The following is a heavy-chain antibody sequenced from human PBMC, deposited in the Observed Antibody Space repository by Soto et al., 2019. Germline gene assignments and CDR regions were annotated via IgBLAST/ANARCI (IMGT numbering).Heavy chain of an antibody. V-gene: IGHV3-23*01. Sequence: VQLLESGGAFVQPGGSLRLSCAASGFSINNYAVSWVRQAPGKGLEWVSTFSAGGRAYCADSVRGRFSVARDRSQNTVDLQISVLRPEDSAVYYCAKESMPEHYGDTLFDYWGQGTRVTVSS. CDR2: FSAGGRA. D-gene: IGHD4-17*01. J-gene: IGHJ4*02. CDR1: GFSINNYA. CDR3: AKESMPEHYGDTLFDY.